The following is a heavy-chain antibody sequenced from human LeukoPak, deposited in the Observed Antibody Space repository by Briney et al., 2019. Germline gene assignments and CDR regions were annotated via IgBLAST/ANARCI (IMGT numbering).Heavy chain of an antibody. J-gene: IGHJ3*02. D-gene: IGHD1-26*01. CDR2: IIPIFGTA. Sequence: GASVKVSCKASGGTFSSYAISWVRQAPGQRLEWMGGIIPIFGTANYAQKFQGRVTITTDESTSTAYMELSSLRSEDTAVYYCASQRGPVIYSGSPGAFDIWGQGTMVTVSS. CDR3: ASQRGPVIYSGSPGAFDI. CDR1: GGTFSSYA. V-gene: IGHV1-69*05.